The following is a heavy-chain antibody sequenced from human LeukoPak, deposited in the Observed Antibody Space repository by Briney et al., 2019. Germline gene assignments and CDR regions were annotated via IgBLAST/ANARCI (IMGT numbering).Heavy chain of an antibody. D-gene: IGHD4-17*01. V-gene: IGHV4-59*12. CDR3: ARAGPHDYGDSHFDY. J-gene: IGHJ4*02. CDR2: IYYSGST. Sequence: SETLSLTCTVSGGSISSYYWSWIRQPPGKGLEWIGYIYYSGSTNYNPSLKSRVTISVDTSKNQFSLKLSSVTAADTAVYYCARAGPHDYGDSHFDYWGQGTLVTVS. CDR1: GGSISSYY.